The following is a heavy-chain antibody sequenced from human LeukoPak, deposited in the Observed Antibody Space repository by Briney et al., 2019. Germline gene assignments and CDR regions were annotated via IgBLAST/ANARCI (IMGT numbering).Heavy chain of an antibody. CDR1: GCTISSGGYY. Sequence: SETLSLTCTVSGCTISSGGYYWSWIRPHPGKDLEWIGYLYYSGCTYYNPCLISRVTISVDTSKNQFSLKLRAVTAADMAVYYCARADWDILATGPFDFWGQGTLVTVSS. CDR2: LYYSGCT. J-gene: IGHJ4*02. CDR3: ARADWDILATGPFDF. D-gene: IGHD5-12*01. V-gene: IGHV4-31*03.